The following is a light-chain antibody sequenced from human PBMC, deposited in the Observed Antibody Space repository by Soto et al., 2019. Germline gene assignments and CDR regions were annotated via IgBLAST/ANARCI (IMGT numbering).Light chain of an antibody. V-gene: IGKV3-15*01. Sequence: EMVMTQSPATLSVSPGESVTLSCRASESVHSNLAWYQQKPGQGPSLLIYYASTRVTGVPDRFSGSGSGTEFTLTISSLQSEDFGVYYCQHYSNWPPTFGPGTKVEIK. CDR1: ESVHSN. CDR2: YAS. CDR3: QHYSNWPPT. J-gene: IGKJ3*01.